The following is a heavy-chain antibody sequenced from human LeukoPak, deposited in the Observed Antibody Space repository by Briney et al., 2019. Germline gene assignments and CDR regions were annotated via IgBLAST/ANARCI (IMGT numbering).Heavy chain of an antibody. J-gene: IGHJ6*03. Sequence: SETLSLTCTVSGYSISSGYYWGWIRQPPGKGLEWIGSIYHSGSTYYNPSLKSRVTISVDTSKNQFSLKLSSVTAADTAVYYCARSPLTANLYYYYYMDVWGKGTTVTVSS. V-gene: IGHV4-38-2*02. CDR2: IYHSGST. CDR3: ARSPLTANLYYYYYMDV. D-gene: IGHD2-21*02. CDR1: GYSISSGYY.